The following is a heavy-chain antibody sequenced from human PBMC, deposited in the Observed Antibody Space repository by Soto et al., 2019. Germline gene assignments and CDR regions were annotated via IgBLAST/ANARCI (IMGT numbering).Heavy chain of an antibody. CDR3: AKFSSSSGFDF. CDR1: GYKFTAYY. J-gene: IGHJ4*02. D-gene: IGHD6-6*01. V-gene: IGHV1-2*04. CDR2: INGNTGDT. Sequence: GASVKVSCKASGYKFTAYYLHWVRQAPRQGLERIGWINGNTGDTSFARKLQGWVTLTMNASITTAYLDLSRLRSDYTALYYCAKFSSSSGFDFWGAGSLVTVS.